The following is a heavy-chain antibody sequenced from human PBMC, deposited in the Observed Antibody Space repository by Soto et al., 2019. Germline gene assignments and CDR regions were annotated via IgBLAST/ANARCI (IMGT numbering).Heavy chain of an antibody. J-gene: IGHJ4*02. V-gene: IGHV3-23*01. D-gene: IGHD2-8*01. Sequence: EVQLLESGGGLVQPGGSLRLSCAASGFTFSSYAMSWVRQAPGKGLEWVSAISGSGGSTYYVDSVKGRFTISRDNSKNTLYLQMNSLRAEDTAVYYCAKLKRDIVLMVYARYYFDYWGQGTLVTVSS. CDR1: GFTFSSYA. CDR3: AKLKRDIVLMVYARYYFDY. CDR2: ISGSGGST.